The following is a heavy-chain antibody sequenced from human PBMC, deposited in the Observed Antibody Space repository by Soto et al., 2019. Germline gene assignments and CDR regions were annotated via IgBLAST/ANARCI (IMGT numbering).Heavy chain of an antibody. Sequence: PGGSLRLSCAASGFTFSSYAMSWVRQAPGKGLEWVSAISGSGGSTYYADSVKGRFTISRDNSKNTLYLQMNSLRAEDTAVYYCAKEGPRFTILANWFDPWGQGTLVTVS. D-gene: IGHD3-9*01. CDR1: GFTFSSYA. V-gene: IGHV3-23*01. J-gene: IGHJ5*02. CDR2: ISGSGGST. CDR3: AKEGPRFTILANWFDP.